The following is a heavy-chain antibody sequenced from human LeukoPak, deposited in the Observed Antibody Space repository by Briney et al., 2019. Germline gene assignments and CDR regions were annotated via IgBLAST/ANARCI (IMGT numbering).Heavy chain of an antibody. V-gene: IGHV4-61*02. CDR2: IYTSGST. Sequence: SETLSLTCTVSGGSISSGSYYWSWIRQPAGKGLEWIGRIYTSGSTNYNPSLKSRVTISVDTSKNQFSLKLSSVTAADTAVYYCARDPLDSSPDYWGQGTLVTVSS. CDR1: GGSISSGSYY. CDR3: ARDPLDSSPDY. J-gene: IGHJ4*02. D-gene: IGHD6-13*01.